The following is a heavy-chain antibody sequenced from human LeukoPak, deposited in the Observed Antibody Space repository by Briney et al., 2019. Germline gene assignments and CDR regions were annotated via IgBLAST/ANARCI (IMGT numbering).Heavy chain of an antibody. CDR2: IYTSGST. J-gene: IGHJ4*02. CDR3: ARTFHSLWFGESDDY. D-gene: IGHD3-10*01. V-gene: IGHV4-61*02. CDR1: GGSISSGSYY. Sequence: SQTLSLTCTVSGGSISSGSYYWSWIRQPAGKGLEWIGRIYTSGSTNYNPSLKSRVTISVDTSKNQFSLKLSSVTAADTAVYYCARTFHSLWFGESDDYWGQGTLVTVSS.